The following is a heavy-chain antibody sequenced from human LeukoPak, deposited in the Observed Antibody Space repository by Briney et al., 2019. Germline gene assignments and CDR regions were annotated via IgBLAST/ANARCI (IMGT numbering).Heavy chain of an antibody. CDR2: ISWNSGNI. V-gene: IGHV3-9*01. Sequence: GGSLRLSCAASGFTFDDYAMHWVRQAPGEGLEWVSGISWNSGNIDYADSVKGRFTISRDNSKNTLYLQMNSLRAEDTALYYCARELDYSSGSYSRFGYWGQGTLVTVSS. D-gene: IGHD3-10*01. J-gene: IGHJ4*02. CDR3: ARELDYSSGSYSRFGY. CDR1: GFTFDDYA.